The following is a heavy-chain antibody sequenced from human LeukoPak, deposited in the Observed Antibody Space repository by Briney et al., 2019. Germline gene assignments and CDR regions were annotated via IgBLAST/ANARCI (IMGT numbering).Heavy chain of an antibody. J-gene: IGHJ4*02. D-gene: IGHD5-18*01. CDR2: IKQDRSEK. V-gene: IGHV3-7*01. CDR3: AKDSGNSYGGEYYFDY. CDR1: GFTFSSYW. Sequence: GGSLRLSCAASGFTFSSYWMSWVRQAPGKGLELVANIKQDRSEKYYADSVKGRFTISRDNSKNTLYLQMNSLRAEDTAVYYCAKDSGNSYGGEYYFDYWGQGTLVTVSS.